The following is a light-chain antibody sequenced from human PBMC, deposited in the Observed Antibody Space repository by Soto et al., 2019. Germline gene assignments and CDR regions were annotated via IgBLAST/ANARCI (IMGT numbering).Light chain of an antibody. V-gene: IGKV3-11*01. CDR1: QSIGNY. J-gene: IGKJ3*01. CDR2: ATS. Sequence: EVVLTQSPATLSLSPGEGATLSCRASQSIGNYLAWYQQKPCQAPRLLISATSNRDTGISDRFSGSGSGTDFTLTISSLEPEDFAVYYCQQRSSWPFTFGPGTKVDIK. CDR3: QQRSSWPFT.